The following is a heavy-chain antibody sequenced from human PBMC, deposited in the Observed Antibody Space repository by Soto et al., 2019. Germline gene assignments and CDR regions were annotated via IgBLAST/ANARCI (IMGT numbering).Heavy chain of an antibody. V-gene: IGHV3-30*03. CDR1: GFPFSSYA. Sequence: QVQLVESGGGVVQPGTSLRLSCAASGFPFSSYAMHWVRQAPGKGLEWVAVISFDGTNTRYIDSVKGRFTFSRDDPTNPLYLQLNNLRAEDTAFYYCSTGAAGYDMLSGYHLRENSFDSWGQGTLVTVSS. J-gene: IGHJ5*01. D-gene: IGHD3-9*01. CDR3: STGAAGYDMLSGYHLRENSFDS. CDR2: ISFDGTNT.